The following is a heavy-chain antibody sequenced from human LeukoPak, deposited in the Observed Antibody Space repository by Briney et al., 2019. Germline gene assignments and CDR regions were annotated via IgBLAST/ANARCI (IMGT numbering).Heavy chain of an antibody. CDR1: GGSISSYY. J-gene: IGHJ5*02. CDR3: ARLTGCGGDCYTGHWFDP. V-gene: IGHV4-4*09. Sequence: PSETLSLTCTVSGGSISSYYWSWIRQPPGKGLEWIGYIYTSGSINYNPSLKSRVTIPVDTSKNQFSLKLSSVTAADTAVYYCARLTGCGGDCYTGHWFDPWGQGTLVTVSS. CDR2: IYTSGSI. D-gene: IGHD2-21*02.